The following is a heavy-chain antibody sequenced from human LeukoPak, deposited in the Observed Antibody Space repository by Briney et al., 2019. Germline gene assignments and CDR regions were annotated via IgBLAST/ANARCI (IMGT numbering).Heavy chain of an antibody. CDR3: ARARFWFGGPTPFDY. J-gene: IGHJ4*02. CDR2: ISAYNGNT. Sequence: GASVKVSCKASGYTFTSYGISWVRQAPGQGLEWMGWISAYNGNTNYAQKLQGRVTMTTDTSTSTAYMELRSLRSDDTAVYYCARARFWFGGPTPFDYWGQGTLVTVSS. V-gene: IGHV1-18*01. CDR1: GYTFTSYG. D-gene: IGHD3-10*01.